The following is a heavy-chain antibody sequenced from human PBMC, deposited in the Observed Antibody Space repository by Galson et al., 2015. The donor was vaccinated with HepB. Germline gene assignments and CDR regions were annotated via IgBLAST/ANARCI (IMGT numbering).Heavy chain of an antibody. V-gene: IGHV3-7*03. CDR1: GFTFSSYW. J-gene: IGHJ6*02. D-gene: IGHD2-21*01. Sequence: SLRLSCAASGFTFSSYWMSWVRKAPGKGLEWVANIKQDGSEKYYVDSVKGRFTISRDNAKNSLYLQMNSLRAEDTAVYYCARFVETPYYYYGMDVWGQGTTVTVSS. CDR3: ARFVETPYYYYGMDV. CDR2: IKQDGSEK.